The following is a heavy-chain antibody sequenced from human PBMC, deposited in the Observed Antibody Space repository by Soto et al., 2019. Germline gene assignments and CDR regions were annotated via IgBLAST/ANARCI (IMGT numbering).Heavy chain of an antibody. V-gene: IGHV3-30*03. CDR3: ARDSGWPILNFDN. CDR1: DFDFRSYG. J-gene: IGHJ4*02. Sequence: GGSLRLSCAASDFDFRSYGIHWVRQAPGKGLEWVAASSYDGRETFYADSAKGRFTVSKEMSKNTAFLLMNALRHEDTAVYFCARDSGWPILNFDNWGQGTPVTVSS. D-gene: IGHD3-10*01. CDR2: SSYDGRET.